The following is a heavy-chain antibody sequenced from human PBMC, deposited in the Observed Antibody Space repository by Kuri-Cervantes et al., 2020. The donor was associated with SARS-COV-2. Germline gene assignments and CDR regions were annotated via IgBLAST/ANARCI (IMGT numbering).Heavy chain of an antibody. Sequence: ETLSLTCAASGFTFSSYSMNWVLQAPGKGLEWVSSISSSNSYIYYADSVKGRLTISRDNSKNTLYLQMNSLRAEDTAVYYCVRSANSGYYVFWFDPWGQGDLVTVSS. J-gene: IGHJ5*02. CDR2: ISSSNSYI. CDR1: GFTFSSYS. CDR3: VRSANSGYYVFWFDP. V-gene: IGHV3-21*01. D-gene: IGHD3-22*01.